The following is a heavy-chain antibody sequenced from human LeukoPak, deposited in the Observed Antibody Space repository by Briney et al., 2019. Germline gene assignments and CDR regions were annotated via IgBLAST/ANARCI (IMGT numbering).Heavy chain of an antibody. CDR2: ISGSGGST. D-gene: IGHD2-21*01. CDR1: GFTFSSYA. Sequence: GGSLRLSCAASGFTFSSYAMSWVRQAPGKGLEWVLAISGSGGSTYYTDSVKGRFTISRDNSKNTLWLQMNSLRAEDTAVYYCAKDGFLLWRGAFDIWGQGTMVTVSS. J-gene: IGHJ3*02. V-gene: IGHV3-23*01. CDR3: AKDGFLLWRGAFDI.